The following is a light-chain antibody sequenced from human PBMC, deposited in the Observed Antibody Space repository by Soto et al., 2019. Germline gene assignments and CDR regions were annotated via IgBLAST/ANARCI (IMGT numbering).Light chain of an antibody. CDR2: DVS. Sequence: QSVLTQPASVSGSPGQSITISCTGTRSDVGGYNFVSWYQHHPAKAPKLMIYDVSNRPSGVSNRFSGSKSGNTASLTISGLQAEDEAHYYCSSFTSSDTLVVFGGGTKVTVL. CDR1: RSDVGGYNF. V-gene: IGLV2-14*03. CDR3: SSFTSSDTLVV. J-gene: IGLJ2*01.